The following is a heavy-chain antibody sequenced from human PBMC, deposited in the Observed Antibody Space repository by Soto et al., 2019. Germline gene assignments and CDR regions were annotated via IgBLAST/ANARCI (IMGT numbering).Heavy chain of an antibody. V-gene: IGHV3-30*18. CDR2: ISYDGSNK. J-gene: IGHJ4*02. D-gene: IGHD6-19*01. Sequence: GGSLRLSCAASGFTFSSYGMHWVRQAPGKGLEWVAVISYDGSNKYYADSVKGRFTISRDNSKNTLYLQMNSLRAEDTAVYYCAKPDSSGLDASYFDYWGQGTLVTVSS. CDR1: GFTFSSYG. CDR3: AKPDSSGLDASYFDY.